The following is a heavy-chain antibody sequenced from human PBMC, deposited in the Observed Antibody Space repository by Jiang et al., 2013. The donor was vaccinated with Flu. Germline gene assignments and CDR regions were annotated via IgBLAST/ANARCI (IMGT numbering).Heavy chain of an antibody. CDR3: AEAGYSGSYPFDY. J-gene: IGHJ4*02. Sequence: GAEVKKPGASVNVSCKASGYTFTGYYMHWVRQAPGQGLEWMGWMNPNSGDTKYAQKFQGRVTMTRDTSISTAYMELSSLRSDDTAVYYCAEAGYSGSYPFDYWGQGTLVTVSS. CDR2: MNPNSGDT. CDR1: GYTFTGYY. D-gene: IGHD1-26*01. V-gene: IGHV1-2*02.